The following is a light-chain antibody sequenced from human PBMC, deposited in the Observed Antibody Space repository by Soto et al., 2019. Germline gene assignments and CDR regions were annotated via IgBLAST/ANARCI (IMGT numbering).Light chain of an antibody. CDR1: SSDVGAYNY. Sequence: QSVLTQPASVSGSPGQSITISCTGTSSDVGAYNYVSWYQQHPGKAPKLIIYDVSNRPSGVSIRFSGSKSGNTASLTISGLRAEDEADYYCSSYTTSSTLVVLGGGTKLTVL. CDR3: SSYTTSSTLVV. CDR2: DVS. J-gene: IGLJ2*01. V-gene: IGLV2-14*03.